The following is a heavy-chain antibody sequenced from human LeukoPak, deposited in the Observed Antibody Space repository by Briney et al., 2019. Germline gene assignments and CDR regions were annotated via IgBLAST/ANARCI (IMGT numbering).Heavy chain of an antibody. CDR1: GFTFSSYA. J-gene: IGHJ4*02. CDR2: ISGSGGST. V-gene: IGHV3-23*01. Sequence: GGSLRLSCAASGFTFSSYAMSWVRQAPGKGLEWVSAISGSGGSTYYADSVKGRFTISRDNSKNTLYLQMNSPRAEDTAVYYCAIVIGSGWSHDYWGQGTLVTVSS. D-gene: IGHD6-19*01. CDR3: AIVIGSGWSHDY.